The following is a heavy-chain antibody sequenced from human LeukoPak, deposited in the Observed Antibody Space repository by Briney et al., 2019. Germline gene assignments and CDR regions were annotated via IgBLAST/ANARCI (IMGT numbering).Heavy chain of an antibody. CDR3: ARGGSYLSAFDI. J-gene: IGHJ3*02. CDR2: IYSGGST. Sequence: GGSLRLSCAASGFTVSSNYMSWVRQAPGKGLEWVSIIYSGGSTFYADSVKGRFTISRDSSKNTLYLQMNSLRAEDTAVYYCARGGSYLSAFDIWGQGTMVTVSS. V-gene: IGHV3-53*01. D-gene: IGHD1-26*01. CDR1: GFTVSSNY.